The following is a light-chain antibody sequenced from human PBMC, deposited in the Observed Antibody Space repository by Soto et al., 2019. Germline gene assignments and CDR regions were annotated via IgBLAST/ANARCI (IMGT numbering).Light chain of an antibody. J-gene: IGLJ7*01. CDR1: SGHSNYA. V-gene: IGLV4-69*01. CDR2: VNSGGSH. CDR3: QTWGTGSAIVV. Sequence: QSVLTQSPCASASRGASVKLTCTLSSGHSNYAIAWHQQQPEKGPRYLMKVNSGGSHIKGDGIPDRFSGSSSGAERYLFISSLQSEDEADYYCQTWGTGSAIVVFGGGTQLTVL.